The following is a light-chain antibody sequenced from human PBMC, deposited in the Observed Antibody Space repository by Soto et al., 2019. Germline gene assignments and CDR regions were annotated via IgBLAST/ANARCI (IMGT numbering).Light chain of an antibody. CDR2: DVS. CDR1: SSDLGGYNF. Sequence: QSALTQPRSVSGSPGQSVTISCTGTSSDLGGYNFVSWYQHHPGKAPKLMIYDVSKQPSGVPDRFSGSKSSNTASLTISGLQAEDEADYYCCSYAGSYTWVFGGGTKLTVL. CDR3: CSYAGSYTWV. V-gene: IGLV2-11*01. J-gene: IGLJ3*02.